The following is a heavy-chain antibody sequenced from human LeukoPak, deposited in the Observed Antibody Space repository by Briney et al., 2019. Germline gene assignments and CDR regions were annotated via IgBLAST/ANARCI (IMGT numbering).Heavy chain of an antibody. Sequence: PSGTLSLTCAVSGGSISSSNWWSWVRQPPGQRLEWIGEIYHSGSTNYNPSLKSRVTISVDKSKNQFSLKLSSVTAADTAVYYCASSYGDYLAFDIWGQGTMVTVSS. V-gene: IGHV4-4*02. D-gene: IGHD4-17*01. J-gene: IGHJ3*02. CDR2: IYHSGST. CDR1: GGSISSSNW. CDR3: ASSYGDYLAFDI.